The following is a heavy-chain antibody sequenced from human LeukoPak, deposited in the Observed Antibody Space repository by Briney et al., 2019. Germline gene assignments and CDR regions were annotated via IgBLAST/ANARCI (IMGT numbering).Heavy chain of an antibody. J-gene: IGHJ4*02. CDR1: GGSISSGGYY. CDR2: IYYSGST. D-gene: IGHD6-19*01. V-gene: IGHV4-31*03. Sequence: SETLSLTCTVSGGSISSGGYYWSWIRQHPGKGLEWIGYIYYSGSTYYNPSLKSRVTISVDTSKNQFSLKLSSVTAADTAVYYCARGRGARQWLVLNPFDYWGQGTLVTVSS. CDR3: ARGRGARQWLVLNPFDY.